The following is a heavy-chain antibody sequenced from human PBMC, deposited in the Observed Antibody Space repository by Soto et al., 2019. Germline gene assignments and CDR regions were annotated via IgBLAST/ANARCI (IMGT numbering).Heavy chain of an antibody. CDR3: ATQEVGGSYVYTFDP. CDR2: IYYSGST. CDR1: GGSITSSSYY. Sequence: QLHLRESGPGLVKPSETLSLTCTVSGGSITSSSYYWGWIRQPPGKGLEWIGSIYYSGSTYYNPSRKSRVTISVDTSKSQFALKLSPVTAADTAVYYCATQEVGGSYVYTFDPWGQGTLVTVSS. D-gene: IGHD1-26*01. V-gene: IGHV4-39*01. J-gene: IGHJ5*02.